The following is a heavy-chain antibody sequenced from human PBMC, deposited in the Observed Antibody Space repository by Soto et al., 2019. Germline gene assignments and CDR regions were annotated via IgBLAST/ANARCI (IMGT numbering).Heavy chain of an antibody. V-gene: IGHV3-23*01. CDR1: GFTFISYA. CDR3: AIPPLYSYGPNNFDY. J-gene: IGHJ4*02. Sequence: PGGSLRLSCAASGFTFISYAMSWGLQAPGKGLEWVSAISGSGGSTYYADSVKGRFTISRDNSKNTLYLQMNSLRAEDTAVYYCAIPPLYSYGPNNFDYWGQGTLVTVS. D-gene: IGHD5-18*01. CDR2: ISGSGGST.